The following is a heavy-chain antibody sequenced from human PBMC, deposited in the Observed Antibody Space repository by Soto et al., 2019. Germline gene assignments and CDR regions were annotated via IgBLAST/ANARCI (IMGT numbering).Heavy chain of an antibody. CDR2: IKSKTDGGTT. J-gene: IGHJ5*02. CDR3: TIAARYFTLGVGYTKNIFDWYDP. V-gene: IGHV3-15*07. CDR1: GFTFSNAW. D-gene: IGHD2-8*01. Sequence: EVQLVESGGGLVKPGGSLRLSCAASGFTFSNAWMNWVRQAPGKGLEWVGRIKSKTDGGTTDYAAPVKGIFTISRDDAINTLYLQMNSLKTEFTAVYYCTIAARYFTLGVGYTKNIFDWYDPWGQGTLVTVSS.